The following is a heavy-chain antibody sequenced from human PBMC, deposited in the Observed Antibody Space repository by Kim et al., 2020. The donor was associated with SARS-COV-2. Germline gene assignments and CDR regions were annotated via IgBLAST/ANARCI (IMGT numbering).Heavy chain of an antibody. Sequence: GGSLRLSCAASGFTFSSYAMHWVRQAPGKGLEWVAVISYDGSNKYYADSVKGRFTISRDNSKNTLYLQMNSLRAEDTAVYYCARNRYCSSTSCYSLDYWGQGTLVTVSS. CDR3: ARNRYCSSTSCYSLDY. V-gene: IGHV3-30-3*01. J-gene: IGHJ4*02. D-gene: IGHD2-2*01. CDR1: GFTFSSYA. CDR2: ISYDGSNK.